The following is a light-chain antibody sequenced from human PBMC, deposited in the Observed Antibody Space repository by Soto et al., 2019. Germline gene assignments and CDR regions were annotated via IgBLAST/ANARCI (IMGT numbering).Light chain of an antibody. V-gene: IGLV2-23*02. CDR3: CSYATVNPFV. CDR1: SSDVGTYNL. Sequence: QSVLTQPASVSGSPGQSITISCTGTSSDVGTYNLVSWYQQHPGKAPKLLISEDNKRPSGVSNRFSGSKSGNTASLSISGLQAEDEADYYCCSYATVNPFVFGTGTKLTVL. CDR2: EDN. J-gene: IGLJ1*01.